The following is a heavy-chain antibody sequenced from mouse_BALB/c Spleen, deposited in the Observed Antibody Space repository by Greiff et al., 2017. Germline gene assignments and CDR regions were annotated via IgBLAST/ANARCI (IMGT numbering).Heavy chain of an antibody. Sequence: EVQRVESGPGLVKPSQSLSLTCSVTGYSITSGYYWNWIRQFPGNKLEWMGYISYDGSNNYNPSLKNRISITRDTSKNQFFLKLNSVTTEDTATYYCAREGIYDYVFFDYWGQGTTLTVSS. D-gene: IGHD2-4*01. CDR2: ISYDGSN. CDR1: GYSITSGYY. V-gene: IGHV3-6*02. J-gene: IGHJ2*01. CDR3: AREGIYDYVFFDY.